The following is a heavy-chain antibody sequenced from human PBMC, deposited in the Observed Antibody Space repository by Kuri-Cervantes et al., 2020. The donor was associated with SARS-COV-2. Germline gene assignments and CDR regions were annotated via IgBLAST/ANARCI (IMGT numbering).Heavy chain of an antibody. V-gene: IGHV3-21*01. Sequence: GGSLRLSCAASGFTFSSYSMNWVRQAPGKGLEWVSSISSSSYIYYADSVKGRFTISRDNAKNSLYPQMNSLRAEDTAVYYCARDRPSNYYGSGSSLDAFDIWGQGTMVTVSS. CDR3: ARDRPSNYYGSGSSLDAFDI. CDR1: GFTFSSYS. CDR2: ISSSSYI. D-gene: IGHD3-10*01. J-gene: IGHJ3*02.